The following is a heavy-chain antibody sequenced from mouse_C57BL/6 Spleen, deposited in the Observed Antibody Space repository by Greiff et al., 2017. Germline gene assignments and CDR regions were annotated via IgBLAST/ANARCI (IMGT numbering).Heavy chain of an antibody. D-gene: IGHD2-3*01. V-gene: IGHV5-2*03. CDR1: EYEFPSHD. Sequence: EVMLVESGGGLVQPGESLKLSCESNEYEFPSHDMSWVRKTPEKRLELVAAINSDGGSTYYPDTMERRFIISRDNTKKTLYLQMSSLRSEDTALYYCARQGEDGYSGYFDVWGTGTTVTVSS. CDR2: INSDGGST. J-gene: IGHJ1*03. CDR3: ARQGEDGYSGYFDV.